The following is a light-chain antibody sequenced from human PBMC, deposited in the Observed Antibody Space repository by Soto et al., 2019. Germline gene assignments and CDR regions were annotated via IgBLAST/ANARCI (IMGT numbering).Light chain of an antibody. CDR3: QQYYTSPWT. CDR1: QRVLHRHNSNNENN. V-gene: IGKV4-1*01. Sequence: DIVINQSPDSLAVSLGERATISCKSSQRVLHRHNSNNENNLAWFQQKPGQSPKLLIYWASTRESWVPDRFSGSGSGTDFTLTISSLQAEDVAVYYCQQYYTSPWTFGPGTKVEIK. CDR2: WAS. J-gene: IGKJ1*01.